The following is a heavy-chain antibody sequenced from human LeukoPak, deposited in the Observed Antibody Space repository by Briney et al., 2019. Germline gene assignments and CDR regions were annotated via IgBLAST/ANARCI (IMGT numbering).Heavy chain of an antibody. V-gene: IGHV3-30*02. Sequence: GGSLRLSCTASGFTFSNYGMHWVRQAPGKGLEWVAFIRYDGSNKYYADSVKGRFTISRDNSKNTLYLQMNSLRAEDTAVYYCAKGFSATVTTPNFDYWGQGTLVTVSS. CDR1: GFTFSNYG. CDR2: IRYDGSNK. J-gene: IGHJ4*02. CDR3: AKGFSATVTTPNFDY. D-gene: IGHD4-11*01.